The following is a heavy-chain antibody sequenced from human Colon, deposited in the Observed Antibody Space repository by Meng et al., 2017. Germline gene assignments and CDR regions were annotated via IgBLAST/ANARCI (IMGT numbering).Heavy chain of an antibody. D-gene: IGHD2-21*02. CDR1: GYPFNTNG. J-gene: IGHJ4*02. Sequence: QVHLVQSGPEVKQPWAYLKVSCKASGYPFNTNGIHWVRQAPGQGLEWMGWISGRNGNTNYAQVLQGRVTMTTDASTNTAYMELRNLTSDDTAVYYCARGLVVTTEGDFWGQGTLVTVSS. CDR2: ISGRNGNT. CDR3: ARGLVVTTEGDF. V-gene: IGHV1-18*01.